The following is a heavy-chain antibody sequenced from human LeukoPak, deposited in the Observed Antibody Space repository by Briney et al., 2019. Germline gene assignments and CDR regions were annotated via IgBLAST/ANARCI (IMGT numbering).Heavy chain of an antibody. D-gene: IGHD2-15*01. Sequence: SETPSLTCTVSGGSISSSYYWGWIRQPPGKGLEWIGSIYYRGGTYYNPSLKSRVTISVDASKNQFSLKLSSVTAADTAVYYCASQGSGGSYYYYMDVWGKGTTVTVSS. V-gene: IGHV4-39*01. J-gene: IGHJ6*03. CDR3: ASQGSGGSYYYYMDV. CDR2: IYYRGGT. CDR1: GGSISSSYY.